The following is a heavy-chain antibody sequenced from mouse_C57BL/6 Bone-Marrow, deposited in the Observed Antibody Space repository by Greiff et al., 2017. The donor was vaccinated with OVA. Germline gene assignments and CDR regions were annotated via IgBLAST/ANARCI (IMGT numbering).Heavy chain of an antibody. CDR1: GFTFSDYY. V-gene: IGHV5-16*01. CDR2: INYDGSSP. J-gene: IGHJ2*01. CDR3: ARDPRTGIDY. Sequence: EVQVVESEGGLVQPGSSMKLSCTASGFTFSDYYMAWVRQVPEKGLEWVANINYDGSSPYYLSSLKSRFIISRDNAKNILDLKMSSLKSEDTATYYCARDPRTGIDYWGQGTTLTVAS. D-gene: IGHD4-1*01.